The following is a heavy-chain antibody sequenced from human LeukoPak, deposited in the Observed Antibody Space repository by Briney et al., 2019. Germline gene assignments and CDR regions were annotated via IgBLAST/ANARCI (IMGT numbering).Heavy chain of an antibody. CDR3: ARVSYSSGWYYFDY. D-gene: IGHD6-19*01. CDR2: IYSGGST. J-gene: IGHJ4*02. CDR1: GFTVSNNY. Sequence: PGGSLRLSCAASGFTVSNNYMSWVPQAPAKGLEWVSVIYSGGSTYYADSVKGRFTISRDNSKNTLYLQMNSLRAEDTAVYYCARVSYSSGWYYFDYWGQGTLVTVSS. V-gene: IGHV3-53*01.